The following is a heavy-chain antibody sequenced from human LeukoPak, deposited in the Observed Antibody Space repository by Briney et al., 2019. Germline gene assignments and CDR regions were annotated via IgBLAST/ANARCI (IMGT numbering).Heavy chain of an antibody. D-gene: IGHD3-16*02. Sequence: ASVKVSCKASGYTFTGYYMHWVRQAPGQGLEWMGRINPNSGGTNYAQKFQGRVTMTRDTSIGTAYMELSRLRSDDTAVYYCARDRYDYVWGSYRYPYYFDYWGQGTLVTVSS. CDR3: ARDRYDYVWGSYRYPYYFDY. CDR2: INPNSGGT. CDR1: GYTFTGYY. V-gene: IGHV1-2*06. J-gene: IGHJ4*02.